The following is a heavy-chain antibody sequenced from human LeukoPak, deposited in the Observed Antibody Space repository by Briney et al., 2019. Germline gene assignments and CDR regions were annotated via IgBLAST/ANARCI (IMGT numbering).Heavy chain of an antibody. V-gene: IGHV1-18*01. D-gene: IGHD4-11*01. CDR1: DNTFTSYG. Sequence: ASVKVSCKASDNTFTSYGISWVRQAPGQGLEWMGWISAYNGNTNYAQQLQGRVTMTTDTSTSTAYMELRSLRSDDTAVYYCARMTTGWFDPWGQGTLVTVSS. CDR2: ISAYNGNT. CDR3: ARMTTGWFDP. J-gene: IGHJ5*02.